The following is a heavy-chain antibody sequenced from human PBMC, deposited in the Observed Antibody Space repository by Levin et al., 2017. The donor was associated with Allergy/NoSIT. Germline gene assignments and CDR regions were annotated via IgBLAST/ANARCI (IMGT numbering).Heavy chain of an antibody. CDR2: IRNKGYGGTT. CDR1: GFXFGXFS. D-gene: IGHD1-26*01. V-gene: IGHV3-49*03. J-gene: IGHJ3*02. CDR3: TRVGDTAERTFDI. Sequence: GESLKISCTVSGFXFGXFSMTXXXXXXXKGLEWIGLIRNKGYGGTTEYAASLKGNFTISRDDSKSIAYLQMNSLQTEDTAVYYCTRVGDTAERTFDIWGQGTLVTVSS.